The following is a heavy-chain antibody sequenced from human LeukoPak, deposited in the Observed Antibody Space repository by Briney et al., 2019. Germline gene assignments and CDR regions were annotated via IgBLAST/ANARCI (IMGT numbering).Heavy chain of an antibody. CDR1: GFTFRNYA. CDR2: ISSSSSYI. J-gene: IGHJ4*02. D-gene: IGHD5-18*01. Sequence: GGSLRLSCTASGFTFRNYAMSWVRQAPGKGMEWVSSISSSSSYIYYADSVKGRFTISRDNAKNSLYLQMNSLRAEDTAVYYCASSDTATVRPVDYWGQGTLVTVSS. CDR3: ASSDTATVRPVDY. V-gene: IGHV3-21*01.